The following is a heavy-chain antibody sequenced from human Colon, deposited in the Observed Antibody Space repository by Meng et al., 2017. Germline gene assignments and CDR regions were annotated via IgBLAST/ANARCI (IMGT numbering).Heavy chain of an antibody. V-gene: IGHV1-3*01. J-gene: IGHJ5*02. CDR1: GYTFSRYA. CDR2: SYPGNGNV. Sequence: VQLVRCGAEVTMPGATVKVSCKASGYTFSRYAIHWVRQAPGQRFEWLGWSYPGNGNVRYSQKFQDRATITMDTSATTVYMELRSLTPEDTAMYYCARVNLGDDWFDPWGQGTLVTVSS. D-gene: IGHD1-14*01. CDR3: ARVNLGDDWFDP.